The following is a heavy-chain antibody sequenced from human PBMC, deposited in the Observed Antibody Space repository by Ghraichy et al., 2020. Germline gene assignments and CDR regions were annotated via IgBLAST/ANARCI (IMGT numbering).Heavy chain of an antibody. Sequence: SETLSLTCTVSGGSISSSSYYWGWIRQPPGKWMEWIGSIYYSGSTYYNPSLKSRVTISVDTSKNQFSLKLSSVTAADTAVYYCARGQLVEYYYYYGMDVWGQGTTVTVS. D-gene: IGHD6-6*01. CDR3: ARGQLVEYYYYYGMDV. CDR1: GGSISSSSYY. J-gene: IGHJ6*02. V-gene: IGHV4-39*07. CDR2: IYYSGST.